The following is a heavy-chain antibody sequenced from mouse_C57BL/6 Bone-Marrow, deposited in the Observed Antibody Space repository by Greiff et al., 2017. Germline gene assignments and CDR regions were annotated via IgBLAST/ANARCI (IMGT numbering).Heavy chain of an antibody. CDR3: ARVIVLSDY. D-gene: IGHD2-5*01. CDR2: IYPRSGNT. V-gene: IGHV1-81*01. Sequence: QVHVKQSGAELARPGASVKLSCKASGYTFTSSGISWVKQRTGQGLVWIGEIYPRSGNTYYNETFKGKATLTADRSSSTAYMELRSLTSEDSAVYFCARVIVLSDYWGQGTTLTVSS. CDR1: GYTFTSSG. J-gene: IGHJ2*01.